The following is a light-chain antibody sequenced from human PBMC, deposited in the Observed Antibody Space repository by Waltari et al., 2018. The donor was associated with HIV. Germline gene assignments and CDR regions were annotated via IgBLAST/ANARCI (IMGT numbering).Light chain of an antibody. CDR1: TLAKQY. J-gene: IGLJ1*01. V-gene: IGLV3-25*03. CDR2: QAI. CDR3: QSIDSGGTFV. Sequence: SYELTQPPSVSVSPGQTARITCSGDTLAKQYAYWYQQKPGQAPQLLMYQAIERPSGIPELFSCSRSGTAVTLTISRIQAADEADYYCQSIDSGGTFVFGTGTKVTVL.